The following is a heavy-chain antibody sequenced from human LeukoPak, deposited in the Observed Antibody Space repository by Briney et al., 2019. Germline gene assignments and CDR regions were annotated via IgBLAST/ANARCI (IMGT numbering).Heavy chain of an antibody. CDR3: AKGTFREGTFDY. V-gene: IGHV3-23*01. Sequence: PGGSLRLSCAASGFTFSSYAMSWVRQAPGKGLEWVSGISGSGGSTYYVDSVKGRFTISRDNSKNTLYLQMNSLRAEDTAVYYCAKGTFREGTFDYWGQGTLVTVSS. J-gene: IGHJ4*02. CDR2: ISGSGGST. CDR1: GFTFSSYA. D-gene: IGHD3-16*01.